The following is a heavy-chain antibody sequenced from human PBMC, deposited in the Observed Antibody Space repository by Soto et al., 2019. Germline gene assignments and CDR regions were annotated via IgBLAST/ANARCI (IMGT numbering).Heavy chain of an antibody. CDR1: GGSISSGGYS. Sequence: PSETLSLTCAVSGGSISSGGYSWSWIRQPPGKGLEWIGYIYHSGSTYYNPSLKSRVTISVDRSKNQFSLKLSSVTAADTAVYYCARGGNYYDSSGYVYWGQGTLVTVS. J-gene: IGHJ4*02. D-gene: IGHD3-22*01. V-gene: IGHV4-30-2*01. CDR3: ARGGNYYDSSGYVY. CDR2: IYHSGST.